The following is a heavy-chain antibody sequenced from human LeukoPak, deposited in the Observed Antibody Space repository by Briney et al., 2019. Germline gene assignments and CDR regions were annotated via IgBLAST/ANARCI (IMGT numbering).Heavy chain of an antibody. CDR3: ARERRSSSPEEQQLVRAFDI. V-gene: IGHV7-4-1*02. CDR1: GYTFTNYA. CDR2: INTNTGNP. D-gene: IGHD6-13*01. Sequence: EASVRVSCKASGYTFTNYAMNWVRQAPGQGLEWMGWINTNTGNPTYAQGFTGRFVFSLDTSVSTAYLQISSLKAEDTAMYYCARERRSSSPEEQQLVRAFDIWGQGTMVTVSS. J-gene: IGHJ3*02.